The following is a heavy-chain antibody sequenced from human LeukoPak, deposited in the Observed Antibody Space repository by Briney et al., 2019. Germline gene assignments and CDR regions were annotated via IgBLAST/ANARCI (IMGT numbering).Heavy chain of an antibody. J-gene: IGHJ6*03. Sequence: GGSLRLSCAASGFTFSSYAMHWVRQAPGKGLEWVAVISYEGSNKYYADSVKGRFTISRDNSKNTLYLQMNSLRAEDTAVYYCARDGGAKYGSYYYYMDVWGKGTTVTVSS. CDR2: ISYEGSNK. CDR3: ARDGGAKYGSYYYYMDV. V-gene: IGHV3-30*04. D-gene: IGHD4/OR15-4a*01. CDR1: GFTFSSYA.